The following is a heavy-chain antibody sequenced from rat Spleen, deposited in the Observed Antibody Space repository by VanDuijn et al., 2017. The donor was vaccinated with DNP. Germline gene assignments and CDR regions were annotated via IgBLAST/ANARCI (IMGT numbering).Heavy chain of an antibody. CDR3: ATLGIIRGTDY. Sequence: EVQLVESGGGLVQPGRSLKLSCAASGFTFSDYNMAWVRQAPKKGLEWVATIIYDGSRTYYRDSVKGRFTISRDNAKSTLYLQMDSLRSEDTATYYCATLGIIRGTDYWGQGVMVTVSS. CDR1: GFTFSDYN. CDR2: IIYDGSRT. D-gene: IGHD4-3*01. V-gene: IGHV5S10*01. J-gene: IGHJ2*01.